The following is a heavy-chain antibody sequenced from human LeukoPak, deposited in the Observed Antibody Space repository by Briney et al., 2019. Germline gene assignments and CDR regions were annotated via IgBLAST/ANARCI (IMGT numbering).Heavy chain of an antibody. CDR2: ISGSGGST. J-gene: IGHJ3*02. CDR3: AKDKSSSWYIYYAFDI. V-gene: IGHV3-23*01. Sequence: GGSLRLSCAASGFTFSSYAMSWVRLAPGKGLEWVSAISGSGGSTYYADSAKGRFTISRDNSKNTLYLQMNSLRAEDTAVYYCAKDKSSSWYIYYAFDIWGQGTMVTVSS. D-gene: IGHD6-13*01. CDR1: GFTFSSYA.